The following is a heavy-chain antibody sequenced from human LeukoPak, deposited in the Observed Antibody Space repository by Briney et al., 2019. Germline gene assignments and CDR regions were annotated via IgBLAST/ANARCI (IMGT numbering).Heavy chain of an antibody. CDR2: INTNTGNP. CDR3: ARDGGSYAPRRGYYYYYMDV. CDR1: GYTFTSYA. D-gene: IGHD1-26*01. J-gene: IGHJ6*03. V-gene: IGHV7-4-1*02. Sequence: ASVKVSCKASGYTFTSYAMTWVRQAPGQGLEWMGWINTNTGNPTYAQGFTGRFVFSLDTSVSTAYLQISSLKAEDNAVYYCARDGGSYAPRRGYYYYYMDVWGKGTTVTVSS.